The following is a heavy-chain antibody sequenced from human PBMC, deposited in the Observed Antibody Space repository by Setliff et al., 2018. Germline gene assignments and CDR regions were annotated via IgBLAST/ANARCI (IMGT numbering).Heavy chain of an antibody. CDR1: GGSISSGSYY. D-gene: IGHD3-22*01. Sequence: PSETLSLTCTVSGGSISSGSYYWSWIRQPAGKGLEWIGRIYTSGSTNYNPSLKSRVTISIDTSKNQFSLKLSSVTAADTAVYYCARDFDSRGNFDYWGQGTLVTVSS. CDR3: ARDFDSRGNFDY. V-gene: IGHV4-61*02. J-gene: IGHJ4*02. CDR2: IYTSGST.